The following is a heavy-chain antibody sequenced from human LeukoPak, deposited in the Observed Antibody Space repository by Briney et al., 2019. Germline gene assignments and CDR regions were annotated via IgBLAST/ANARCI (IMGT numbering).Heavy chain of an antibody. Sequence: GASVKVSCKVSGYTVTELSIHWVRQAPGKGLEWMGGFDPDEAETVFAGKFQGRVTMAADTSTNTAYMELTSLRSEDTAVYYCATGQTTPVLVDTLHFWGQGTLVTVSS. V-gene: IGHV1-24*01. CDR1: GYTVTELS. CDR3: ATGQTTPVLVDTLHF. D-gene: IGHD4-17*01. J-gene: IGHJ4*02. CDR2: FDPDEAET.